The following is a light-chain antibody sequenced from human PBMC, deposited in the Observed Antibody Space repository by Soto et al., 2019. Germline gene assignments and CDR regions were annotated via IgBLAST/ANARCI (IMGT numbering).Light chain of an antibody. Sequence: DIQMTQSPSTLSASVGDRVTITCRASQSISSWLAWYQQKPGKAPNLLIYKASSLESGVPSRFIGSGSGTEFTLTLSSLTPDDFAPYYCQQYNSYPRTFGGGTKVEIK. CDR1: QSISSW. CDR2: KAS. CDR3: QQYNSYPRT. V-gene: IGKV1-5*03. J-gene: IGKJ4*01.